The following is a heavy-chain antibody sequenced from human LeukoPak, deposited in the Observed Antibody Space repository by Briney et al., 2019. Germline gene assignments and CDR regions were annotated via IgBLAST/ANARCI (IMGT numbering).Heavy chain of an antibody. J-gene: IGHJ6*03. CDR1: GFTFSSYS. Sequence: GGSLRLSCAASGFTFSSYSMNSVRQAPGKGLDRVSYIYSNSSTRYYAASVKGRFTISRDNSKNTLYLQMDSLRAEDAAKYYCTKGHYYFMDVWGKGTTVTVSS. V-gene: IGHV3-48*01. CDR3: TKGHYYFMDV. CDR2: IYSNSSTR.